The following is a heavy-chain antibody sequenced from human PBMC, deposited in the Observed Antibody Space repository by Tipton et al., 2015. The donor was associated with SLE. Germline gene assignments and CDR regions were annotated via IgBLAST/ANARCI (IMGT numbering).Heavy chain of an antibody. Sequence: TLSLTCTVSGGSFTSGTYYWSWIRQPPGKGLEWIGYIYYSGSTNYNPSLKSRVTISVDTSKNQFSLKLSSVTAADTAVYYCARELGMVAFDIWGLGTMVTVAS. CDR2: IYYSGST. D-gene: IGHD7-27*01. J-gene: IGHJ3*02. V-gene: IGHV4-61*01. CDR1: GGSFTSGTYY. CDR3: ARELGMVAFDI.